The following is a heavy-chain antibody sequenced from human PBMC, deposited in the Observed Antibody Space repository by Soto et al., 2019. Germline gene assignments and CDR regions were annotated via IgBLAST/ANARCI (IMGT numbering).Heavy chain of an antibody. CDR2: INQDGSQT. CDR1: GLTFNNYW. Sequence: QLVESGGGLVQPGGSLRLSCTTPGLTFNNYWMSWLRQTPGKGLEWVANINQDGSQTYYVDSVKGRFTFSRDNAKTSLYLQMNSLRVEDTAVYYCARFSPSHDTEYWGQGTLVTVSS. V-gene: IGHV3-7*05. CDR3: ARFSPSHDTEY. D-gene: IGHD5-18*01. J-gene: IGHJ4*02.